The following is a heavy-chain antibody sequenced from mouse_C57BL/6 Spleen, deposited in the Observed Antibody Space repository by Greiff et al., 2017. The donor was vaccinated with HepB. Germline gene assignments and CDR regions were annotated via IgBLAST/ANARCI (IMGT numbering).Heavy chain of an antibody. CDR3: ARSDSSGYVSFAY. D-gene: IGHD3-2*02. J-gene: IGHJ3*01. Sequence: EVMLVESGGGLVKPGGSLKLSCAASGFTFSDYGMHWVRQAPEKGLEWVAYISSGSSTIYYADTVKGRFTISRDNAKNTLFLQMTSLRSEDTAMYYCARSDSSGYVSFAYWGQGTLVTVSA. V-gene: IGHV5-17*01. CDR1: GFTFSDYG. CDR2: ISSGSSTI.